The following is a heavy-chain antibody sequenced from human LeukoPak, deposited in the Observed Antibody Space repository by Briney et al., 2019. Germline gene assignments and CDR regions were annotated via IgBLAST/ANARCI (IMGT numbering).Heavy chain of an antibody. CDR1: GYTFTGYY. D-gene: IGHD6-19*01. CDR3: ASGYSSGWYLNY. CDR2: INPNSGGT. J-gene: IGHJ4*02. Sequence: ASVKVSCKASGYTFTGYYMHWVRQAPGQGLEWMGWINPNSGGTNYAQKFQGRVTMTRDTSISTAYMELSSLRSEDTAVYYCASGYSSGWYLNYWGQGTLVTVSS. V-gene: IGHV1-2*02.